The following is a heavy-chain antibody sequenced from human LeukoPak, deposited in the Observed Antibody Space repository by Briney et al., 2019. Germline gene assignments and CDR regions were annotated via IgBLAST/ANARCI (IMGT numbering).Heavy chain of an antibody. J-gene: IGHJ6*02. Sequence: SETLSLTCAVYGTSFSGYYWSWIRQPPGKGLEWIGEINYSGSTNYNPSLKSRVTISVDTSKNQFSLKLSSVTAADTAVYYCARQSMPYGSGGDTPGDYYYYGMDVWGQGTTVTVSS. CDR3: ARQSMPYGSGGDTPGDYYYYGMDV. CDR1: GTSFSGYY. CDR2: INYSGST. V-gene: IGHV4-34*01. D-gene: IGHD3-10*01.